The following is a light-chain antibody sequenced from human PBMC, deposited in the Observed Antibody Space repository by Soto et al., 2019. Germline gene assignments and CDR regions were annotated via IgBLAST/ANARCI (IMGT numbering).Light chain of an antibody. CDR3: QQYNSHPYT. CDR2: KAS. V-gene: IGKV1-5*03. J-gene: IGKJ2*01. CDR1: QSIHTW. Sequence: DFQMTQSPSTLSASVGDSDTITCRASQSIHTWLAWYQQKPGRTPKLLIYKASVLESGVPSRFSGSGSGTEFTLTISSLQPDDFATYYCQQYNSHPYTFGRGTKLQIK.